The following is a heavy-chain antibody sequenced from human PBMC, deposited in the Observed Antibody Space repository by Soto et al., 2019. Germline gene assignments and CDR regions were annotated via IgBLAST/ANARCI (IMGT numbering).Heavy chain of an antibody. CDR3: AHRPIYGSGSHFDY. J-gene: IGHJ4*02. CDR2: IYWDDDK. V-gene: IGHV2-5*02. D-gene: IGHD3-10*01. CDR1: GFSLSTRGVG. Sequence: QITLKESGPTLVKPTQTLTLTCTFSGFSLSTRGVGVGWIRQPPGKALEWLALIYWDDDKRYSPSLNSRLTITKDTSKNQVVHTISNMDPLDTATYSCAHRPIYGSGSHFDYWGQGTLVTVSS.